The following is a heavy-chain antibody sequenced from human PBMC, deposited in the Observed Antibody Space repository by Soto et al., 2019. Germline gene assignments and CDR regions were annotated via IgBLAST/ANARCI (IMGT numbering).Heavy chain of an antibody. V-gene: IGHV3-23*01. CDR3: AKDGVSPNSVWDPFDV. CDR2: IGGPGTDT. D-gene: IGHD7-27*01. Sequence: GGSLRLSCTPSGFIFSDYAMSWVRQAPGKGLEWVSSIGGPGTDTYYADYVQGRFTVSRDNSKNTLYLQLNSLRADDTAIDYCAKDGVSPNSVWDPFDVWGQGAMVTV. CDR1: GFIFSDYA. J-gene: IGHJ3*01.